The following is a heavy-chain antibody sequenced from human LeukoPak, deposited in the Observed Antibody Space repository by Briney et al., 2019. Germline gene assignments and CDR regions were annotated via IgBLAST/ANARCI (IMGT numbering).Heavy chain of an antibody. CDR1: GFTFSSYS. Sequence: PGGSLRLSCAASGFTFSSYSMNWVRQAPGKGLEWVSSISSSSYIYYADSVKGRFTISRDNAKNSLYLQMNSLRAEDTAVYYCARDERASAFDIWGQGTMVTVSS. CDR3: ARDERASAFDI. CDR2: ISSSSYI. D-gene: IGHD1-1*01. J-gene: IGHJ3*02. V-gene: IGHV3-21*01.